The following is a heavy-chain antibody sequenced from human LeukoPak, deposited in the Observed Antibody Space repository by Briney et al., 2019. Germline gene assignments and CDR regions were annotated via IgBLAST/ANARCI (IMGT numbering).Heavy chain of an antibody. CDR1: GFAVSSHA. J-gene: IGHJ4*02. CDR2: VSGCGGGT. Sequence: PAGSMRLSCAASGFAVSSHAMCWVRQAPGKGLEWVSAVSGCGGGTYYADSAKGRFTISRDNSKTALYLQMNSLRAEGTAIYYCAVFDYWGQGTLVTVSS. V-gene: IGHV3-23*01. CDR3: AVFDY.